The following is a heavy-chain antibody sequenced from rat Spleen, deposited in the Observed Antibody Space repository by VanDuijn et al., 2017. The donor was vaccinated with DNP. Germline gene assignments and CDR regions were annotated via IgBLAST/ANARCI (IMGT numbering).Heavy chain of an antibody. V-gene: IGHV5-31*01. D-gene: IGHD1-6*01. J-gene: IGHJ4*01. CDR1: GFTFNNYW. CDR2: ITTSGGNT. Sequence: EVQLVESGGDLVQPGRSLKLSCVASGFTFNNYWMTWIRQVPGKGLEWVASITTSGGNTYYPDSVKGRFTISRDNAKNTLYLQMNSLRSEDTATYYCARDSEYYGLAMDAWGQGTSVTVSS. CDR3: ARDSEYYGLAMDA.